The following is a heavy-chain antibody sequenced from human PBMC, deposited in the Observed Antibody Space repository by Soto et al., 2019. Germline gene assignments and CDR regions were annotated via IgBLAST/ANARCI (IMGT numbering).Heavy chain of an antibody. CDR2: INPNSGGT. V-gene: IGHV1-2*04. D-gene: IGHD6-19*01. CDR3: ARNAAIAVAAPPNYGMDV. J-gene: IGHJ6*02. CDR1: GYTFTGYY. Sequence: ASVKVSCKASGYTFTGYYMHWVRQAPGQGLEWMGWINPNSGGTNYAQKFQGWVTMTRDTSISTAYMELSRLRSDDTVVYYCARNAAIAVAAPPNYGMDVWGQGTTVTVSS.